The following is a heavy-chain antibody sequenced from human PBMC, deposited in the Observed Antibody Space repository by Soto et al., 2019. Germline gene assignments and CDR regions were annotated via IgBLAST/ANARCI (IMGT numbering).Heavy chain of an antibody. CDR1: GFMFSAYT. CDR2: ITSNSDHI. CDR3: ATPYYYNH. V-gene: IGHV3-21*01. J-gene: IGHJ4*02. Sequence: PGGSLRLSCAASGFMFSAYTMSWVRQAPGKGLEWLSSITSNSDHIDYADSVRGRFTVSRDNARKSLYLQMDSLGAEDTGVYYCATPYYYNHWGPGTLVTV.